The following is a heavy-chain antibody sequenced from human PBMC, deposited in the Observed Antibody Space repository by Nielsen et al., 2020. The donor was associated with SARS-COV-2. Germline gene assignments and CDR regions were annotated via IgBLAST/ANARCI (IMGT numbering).Heavy chain of an antibody. CDR1: GGSISSGGYY. D-gene: IGHD5-12*01. J-gene: IGHJ4*02. V-gene: IGHV4-31*03. CDR2: IYYSGST. Sequence: SEALSLTCTVSGGSISSGGYYWSWIRQHPGKGLEWIGYIYYSGSTYYNPSLKSRVTISVDTSKNQFSLKLSSVTAADTAVYYCAGSSGYDTIYFDYWGQGTLVTVS. CDR3: AGSSGYDTIYFDY.